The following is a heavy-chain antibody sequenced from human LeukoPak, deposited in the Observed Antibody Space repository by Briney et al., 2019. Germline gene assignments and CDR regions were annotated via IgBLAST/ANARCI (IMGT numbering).Heavy chain of an antibody. Sequence: PSETLSLTCIVSGGSITSYYWSWIRQPPGKGLEWIGYVYYSGSTKSNPSLKSRVTISVDTSKNQFSLKLSSVTAADTALYYCARADYDSSGYYYFDYWGQGTLVTVSS. D-gene: IGHD3-22*01. CDR2: VYYSGST. V-gene: IGHV4-59*01. CDR1: GGSITSYY. J-gene: IGHJ4*02. CDR3: ARADYDSSGYYYFDY.